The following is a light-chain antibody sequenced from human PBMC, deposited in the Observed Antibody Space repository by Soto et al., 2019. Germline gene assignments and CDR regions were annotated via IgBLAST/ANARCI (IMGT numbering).Light chain of an antibody. CDR3: AAWDDSRSGPL. CDR2: RNN. J-gene: IGLJ1*01. Sequence: QSVLTQPPSASETPGQRVTISCSGSSSNIGSNYVYWYQQFPGTAPKVLIYRNNQRPSGVPDRFSGSKSGTSASLAISGLRSEDEADYYCAAWDDSRSGPLFGTGTKVTV. V-gene: IGLV1-47*01. CDR1: SSNIGSNY.